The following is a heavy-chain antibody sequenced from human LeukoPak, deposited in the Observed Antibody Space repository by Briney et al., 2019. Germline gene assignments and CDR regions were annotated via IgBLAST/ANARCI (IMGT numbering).Heavy chain of an antibody. CDR1: GFTFSSYA. Sequence: GRSLRLSCAASGFTFSSYAMHWVRQAPGKGLEWVAVISYGGSNKYYADSVKGRFTISRDNSKNTLYLQMNSLRAEDTAVYYCARGGYSYGYNYYYYYMDVWGKGTTVTVSS. CDR2: ISYGGSNK. D-gene: IGHD5-18*01. J-gene: IGHJ6*03. CDR3: ARGGYSYGYNYYYYYMDV. V-gene: IGHV3-30*04.